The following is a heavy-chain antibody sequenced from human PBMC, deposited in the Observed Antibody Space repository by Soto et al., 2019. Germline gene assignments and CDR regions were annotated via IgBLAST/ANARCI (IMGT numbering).Heavy chain of an antibody. Sequence: SVKVSCKASGFTFTSSAVQWVRQARGQRLEWIGWIVVGSGNTNYAQKFQERVTITRDMSTSTAYMELSSLRSEDTAVYHCAEDQTPPGWFDPWGQGTLVTVSS. J-gene: IGHJ5*02. CDR1: GFTFTSSA. V-gene: IGHV1-58*01. CDR3: AEDQTPPGWFDP. CDR2: IVVGSGNT.